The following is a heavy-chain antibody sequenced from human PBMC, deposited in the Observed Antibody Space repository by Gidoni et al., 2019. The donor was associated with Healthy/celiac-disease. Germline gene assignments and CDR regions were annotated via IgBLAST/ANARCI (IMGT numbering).Heavy chain of an antibody. CDR2: INPSGGST. CDR1: GYTFTSYY. V-gene: IGHV1-46*01. Sequence: QVQLVQSGAEEKKPGASVKVSCKASGYTFTSYYMHWVRQAPGQGLEWMGIINPSGGSTSYAQKFQGRVTMTRDTSTSTVYMELSSLRSEDTAVYDCARDQYDSSGYYFAFDIWGQGTMVTVSS. D-gene: IGHD3-22*01. CDR3: ARDQYDSSGYYFAFDI. J-gene: IGHJ3*02.